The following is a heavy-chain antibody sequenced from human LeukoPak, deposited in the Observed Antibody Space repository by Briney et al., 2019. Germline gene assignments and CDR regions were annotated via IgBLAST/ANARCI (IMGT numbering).Heavy chain of an antibody. D-gene: IGHD5-24*01. CDR1: GFTFHDHG. J-gene: IGHJ4*02. V-gene: IGHV3-20*04. CDR2: INWNGINT. CDR3: ARDRLDGWLQEQDF. Sequence: GGSLRLSCAASGFTFHDHGMSWVRQAPGKGLEWVSGINWNGINTGYADSVRGRFTISIDSAKNSLYLQMDSLRADDTALYYCARDRLDGWLQEQDFWGQGTLVTVSS.